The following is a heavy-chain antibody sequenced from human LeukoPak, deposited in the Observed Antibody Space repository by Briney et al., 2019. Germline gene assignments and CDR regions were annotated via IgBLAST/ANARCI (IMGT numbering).Heavy chain of an antibody. CDR1: GYTFTSYD. CDR2: MNPNSGNT. D-gene: IGHD4-17*01. V-gene: IGHV1-8*03. Sequence: ASVKVSCKASGYTFTSYDINWVRQATGQGLEWMGWMNPNSGNTGYAQKFQGRVTITRNTSISTAYMELSSLRSEDTAVYYCARAIWDYGDYYFDYWGQGTLVTVSS. CDR3: ARAIWDYGDYYFDY. J-gene: IGHJ4*02.